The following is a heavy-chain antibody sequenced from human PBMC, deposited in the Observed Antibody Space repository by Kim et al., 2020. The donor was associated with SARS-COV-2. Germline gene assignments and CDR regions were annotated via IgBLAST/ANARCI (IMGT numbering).Heavy chain of an antibody. CDR1: GHTFTRDS. Sequence: ASVKVSCKTSGHTFTRDSIHWVRQAPGQGLEWMGGIDCGNGNAIYSQNSQGRVTFTTDTSASTGYMEMSSLRSEDSAVYYCLGGYYFDYWGQGTLVTVSS. D-gene: IGHD2-15*01. CDR2: IDCGNGNA. V-gene: IGHV1-3*01. J-gene: IGHJ4*02. CDR3: LGGYYFDY.